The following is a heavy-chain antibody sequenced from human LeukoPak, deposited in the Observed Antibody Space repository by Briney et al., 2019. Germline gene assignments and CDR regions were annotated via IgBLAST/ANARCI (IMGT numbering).Heavy chain of an antibody. J-gene: IGHJ4*02. CDR2: INTYNGNT. CDR1: GYAFSSYG. D-gene: IGHD6-19*01. CDR3: ARRRSEEFDFDC. V-gene: IGHV1-18*01. Sequence: ASVKVSCKASGYAFSSYGFTWLRQAPGQGLEWMGWINTYNGNTQYAPKLKGRVTTTTDTSTSTAYMELRSLTSDDTAVYYCARRRSEEFDFDCWGQGTLVTVSS.